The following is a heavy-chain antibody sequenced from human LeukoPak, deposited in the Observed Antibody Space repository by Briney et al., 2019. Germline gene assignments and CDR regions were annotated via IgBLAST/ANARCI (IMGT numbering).Heavy chain of an antibody. J-gene: IGHJ3*02. D-gene: IGHD5-18*01. CDR2: INHSGST. CDR1: GGSFSGYY. V-gene: IGHV4-34*01. Sequence: SETLSLTCAVYGGSFSGYYWSWIRQPPGKGLEWIGEINHSGSTNYNPSLKSRVTISVDTSKNQFSLKLSSVTAADTAVYYCGGYSYGSDAFDIWGQGTMVTVSS. CDR3: GGYSYGSDAFDI.